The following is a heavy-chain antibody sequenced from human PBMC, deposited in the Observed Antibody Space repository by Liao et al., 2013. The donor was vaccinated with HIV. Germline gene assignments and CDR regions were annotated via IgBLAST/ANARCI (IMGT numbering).Heavy chain of an antibody. Sequence: QVQLQESGPGLVKPSETLSLACAVSGGPISSGGYSWSWLRQPPGKGLEWIAYTYHSGNANYNPSLRSRAAISVDKSKNQFSLKLSSLTAADTAIYYCARGGDLDAFDIWGQGTMVTVSS. CDR2: TYHSGNA. CDR3: ARGGDLDAFDI. CDR1: GGPISSGGYS. V-gene: IGHV4-30-2*01. J-gene: IGHJ3*02.